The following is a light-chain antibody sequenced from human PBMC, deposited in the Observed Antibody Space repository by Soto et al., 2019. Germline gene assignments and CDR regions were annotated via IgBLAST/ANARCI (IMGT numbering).Light chain of an antibody. Sequence: EIVMTQSPATLSVSPGXRATLSCRASQSVSSNLAWYQQKPGQAPRLLIYGASTRATGIPARFSGSGSGTEFTLTISSLQSEDFAVYYCQQYNNWPPWRFGEGTRWIS. CDR3: QQYNNWPPWR. J-gene: IGKJ1*01. CDR1: QSVSSN. V-gene: IGKV3-15*01. CDR2: GAS.